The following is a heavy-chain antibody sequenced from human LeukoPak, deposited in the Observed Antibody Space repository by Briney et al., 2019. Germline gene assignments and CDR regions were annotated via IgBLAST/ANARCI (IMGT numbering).Heavy chain of an antibody. V-gene: IGHV1-2*02. Sequence: ASVKVSCKASGYTFTGYYMHWVRQAPGQGLEWMGWINPNSGGTNYAQKFQGRVTMTRDTSISTAYMELSRLRSDDTAVYYCARDTYYYDSSGYYYAAPYYYYMDVWGKGTTVTVSS. D-gene: IGHD3-22*01. CDR1: GYTFTGYY. CDR3: ARDTYYYDSSGYYYAAPYYYYMDV. CDR2: INPNSGGT. J-gene: IGHJ6*03.